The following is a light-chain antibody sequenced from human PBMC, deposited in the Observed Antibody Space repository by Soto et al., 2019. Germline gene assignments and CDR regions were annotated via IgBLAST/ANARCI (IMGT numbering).Light chain of an antibody. CDR2: GAS. Sequence: EIVMTQSPATLSVSLGETATLSCRASQSVSNNVAWYQQKPGQAPRLLILGASTRATGIPARFSGSGSGTEFTLSISSLQSEDFAVYYCQQRSNWPLTFGQGTRLEI. CDR1: QSVSNN. V-gene: IGKV3-15*01. J-gene: IGKJ5*01. CDR3: QQRSNWPLT.